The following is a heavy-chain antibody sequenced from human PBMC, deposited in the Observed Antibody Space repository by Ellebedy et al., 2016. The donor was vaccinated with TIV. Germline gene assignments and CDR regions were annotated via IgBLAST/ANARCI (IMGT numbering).Heavy chain of an antibody. J-gene: IGHJ4*02. V-gene: IGHV4-59*08. Sequence: MPSETLSLTCTVSGGSISSYYWSWIRQPPGKGLEWIGYIYYSGSTNYNPSLKSRVTISVDTSKNQFSLKLSSVTAPDTAVDYCARQGRSRFSSFDYWGQGTLVTVSS. CDR2: IYYSGST. CDR1: GGSISSYY. CDR3: ARQGRSRFSSFDY. D-gene: IGHD2-15*01.